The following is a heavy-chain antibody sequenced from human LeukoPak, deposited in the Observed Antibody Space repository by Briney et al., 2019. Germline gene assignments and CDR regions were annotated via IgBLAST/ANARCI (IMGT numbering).Heavy chain of an antibody. J-gene: IGHJ3*02. CDR2: ISSSSGNT. CDR1: GFTFSSYT. D-gene: IGHD4-11*01. Sequence: GGSLRLSCAASGFTFSSYTMSWVRQAPGKGLEWVSSISSSSGNTYYADSVKGRFTISRDNTKNSLYLQMNILRADDTAVYYCARGYSNYGYVFDIWGERGILAHSS. V-gene: IGHV3-21*01. CDR3: ARGYSNYGYVFDI.